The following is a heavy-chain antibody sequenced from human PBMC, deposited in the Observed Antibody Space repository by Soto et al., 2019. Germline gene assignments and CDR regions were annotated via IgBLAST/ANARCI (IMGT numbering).Heavy chain of an antibody. CDR2: ISSSGSTI. J-gene: IGHJ4*02. CDR3: ARPFRYFDWLYYFDY. Sequence: EVQLVESGGGLVQPGGSLRLSCAASGFTFSSYEMNWVRQAPGKGLEWVSYISSSGSTIYYADSVKGRCTISRDNAKNSLYLQMNSLRAEDTAVYYCARPFRYFDWLYYFDYWGQGTLVTVSS. V-gene: IGHV3-48*03. CDR1: GFTFSSYE. D-gene: IGHD3-9*01.